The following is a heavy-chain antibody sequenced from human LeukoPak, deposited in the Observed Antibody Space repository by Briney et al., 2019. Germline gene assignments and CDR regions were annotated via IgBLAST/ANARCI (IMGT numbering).Heavy chain of an antibody. D-gene: IGHD1-14*01. V-gene: IGHV1-69*06. CDR2: IIPIFGTA. J-gene: IGHJ3*02. Sequence: ASVKVSCKASGGTFSSYAISWVRLAPGQGLEWMGGIIPIFGTANYAQKFQGRVTITADKSTSTAYMELSSLRSEDTAVYYCARVKTGTTFAAFDIWGQGTMVTVSS. CDR3: ARVKTGTTFAAFDI. CDR1: GGTFSSYA.